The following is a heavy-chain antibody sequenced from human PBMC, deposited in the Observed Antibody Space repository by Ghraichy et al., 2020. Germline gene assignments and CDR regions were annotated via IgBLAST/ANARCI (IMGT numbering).Heavy chain of an antibody. J-gene: IGHJ6*02. V-gene: IGHV3-53*01. CDR2: IYSGGST. Sequence: GGSLRLSCAASGFTVSSNYMSWVRQAPGKGLEWVSVIYSGGSTYYADSVKGRFTISRDNSKNTLYLQMNSLRAEDTAVYYCARDSGGFGDYGMDVWGQGTTVTVSS. CDR3: ARDSGGFGDYGMDV. D-gene: IGHD3-10*01. CDR1: GFTVSSNY.